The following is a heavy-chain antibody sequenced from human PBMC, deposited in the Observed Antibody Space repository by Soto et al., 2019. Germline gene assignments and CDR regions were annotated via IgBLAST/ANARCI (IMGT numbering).Heavy chain of an antibody. V-gene: IGHV1-69*02. CDR1: GGTFSSYT. CDR2: IIPILGIA. D-gene: IGHD3-10*01. Sequence: QVQLVQSGAEVKKPGSSVKVSCKASGGTFSSYTISWVRQAPGQGLEWMGRIIPILGIANYAQKFQGRVTITADKSTSTAYMELSSLRSEDTAVYYCARGAYYYVSGSLPNWFDPWGQGTLVTVSS. J-gene: IGHJ5*02. CDR3: ARGAYYYVSGSLPNWFDP.